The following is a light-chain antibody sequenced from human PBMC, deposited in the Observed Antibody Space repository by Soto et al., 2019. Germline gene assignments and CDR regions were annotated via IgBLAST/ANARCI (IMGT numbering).Light chain of an antibody. J-gene: IGKJ1*01. CDR1: QSISSY. V-gene: IGKV1-39*01. CDR2: AAS. Sequence: DIQMTQSPSSLSASVGDRVTITCRASQSISSYLNWYQQKPGKAPKLLIYAASFLQSGVPSRFTGSGSGTDFTLTISSLQPEDFATYYCQQRKTFGQGTTVDIE. CDR3: QQRKT.